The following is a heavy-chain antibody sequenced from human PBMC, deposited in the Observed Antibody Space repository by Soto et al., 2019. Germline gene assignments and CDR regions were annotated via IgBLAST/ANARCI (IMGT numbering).Heavy chain of an antibody. V-gene: IGHV1-2*02. CDR1: GYTFTGYY. Sequence: ASVKVSCKASGYTFTGYYMHWVRQAPGQGLEWMGWINPNSGGTNYAQKFQGRVTMTRDASISTAYMELSRLRSDDTAVYYCARAVYDYVWGSYRHSPFDYWGQGTLVTVSS. CDR3: ARAVYDYVWGSYRHSPFDY. J-gene: IGHJ4*02. D-gene: IGHD3-16*02. CDR2: INPNSGGT.